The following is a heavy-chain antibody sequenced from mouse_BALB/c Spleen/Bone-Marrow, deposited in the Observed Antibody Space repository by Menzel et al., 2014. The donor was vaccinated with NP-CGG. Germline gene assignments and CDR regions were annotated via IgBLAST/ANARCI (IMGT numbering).Heavy chain of an antibody. CDR3: TYGNYVAMDY. CDR1: GYSFTSYW. D-gene: IGHD2-10*02. Sequence: EVQLQQSGTVLARPGASVKMSCKASGYSFTSYWMHWVKQRPGQGLEWIGAIYPGNSDTSYNQKFKGKAKLTAVTSASTAYMELSSLTNEDSAVYYCTYGNYVAMDYWGQGSSVTVSS. CDR2: IYPGNSDT. V-gene: IGHV1-5*01. J-gene: IGHJ4*01.